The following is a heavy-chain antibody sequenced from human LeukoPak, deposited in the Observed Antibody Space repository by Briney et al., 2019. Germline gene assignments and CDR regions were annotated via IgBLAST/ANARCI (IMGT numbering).Heavy chain of an antibody. J-gene: IGHJ3*02. CDR3: ARDLRQLVTLGAFDI. V-gene: IGHV3-23*01. Sequence: PGGSLRLSCAASGFTFSSYAMSWVRQAPGKGLEWVSAISGSGGSTYSADSVKGRFTISRDNSKNTLYLQMNSLRAEDTAVYYCARDLRQLVTLGAFDIWGQGTMVTVSS. CDR1: GFTFSSYA. D-gene: IGHD6-13*01. CDR2: ISGSGGST.